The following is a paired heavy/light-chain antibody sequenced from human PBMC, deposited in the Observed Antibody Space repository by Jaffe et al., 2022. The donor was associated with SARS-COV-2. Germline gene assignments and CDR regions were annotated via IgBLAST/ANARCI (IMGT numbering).Heavy chain of an antibody. D-gene: IGHD2-2*01. V-gene: IGHV3-11*01. J-gene: IGHJ6*02. CDR3: ARRFCSSPTCINTYGLDV. CDR1: GFTFSEYY. CDR2: ISGSGKTI. Sequence: QLQLVESGGDLVTPGGSLRLSCAASGFTFSEYYMSWIRQSPGKGLEWLSYISGSGKTIYIADSLRDRFTISRDNAKNSLYLQMDFLRAEDSAVYYCARRFCSSPTCINTYGLDVWGPGTPVIVSS.
Light chain of an antibody. V-gene: IGKV1-9*01. Sequence: DIQLTQSPSFLSASLGDRVTITCRASQAISSSLAWYQQKPGEAPKLLIYGASTLQSGVPSGFSGSGSGTEFTLTISSLQPEDSATYYCQQVKSYPPTFGGGTKVEIK. CDR3: QQVKSYPPT. J-gene: IGKJ4*01. CDR2: GAS. CDR1: QAISSS.